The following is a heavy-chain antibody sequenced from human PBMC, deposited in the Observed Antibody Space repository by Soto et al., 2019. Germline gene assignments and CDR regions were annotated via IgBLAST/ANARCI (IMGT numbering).Heavy chain of an antibody. CDR1: ECTCGGYS. J-gene: IGHJ4*02. D-gene: IGHD6-6*01. V-gene: IGHV3-21*01. CDR2: ISSSSYI. CDR3: AGTTYSSSSLGDY. Sequence: PGRSMRVSCGAAECTCGGYSVSWVRQAPGKWLEWVSSISSSSYIYYADSVKGRFTISRDNAKNSLYLQMNSLRAEDTAVYYCAGTTYSSSSLGDYWGQGTLVTVSS.